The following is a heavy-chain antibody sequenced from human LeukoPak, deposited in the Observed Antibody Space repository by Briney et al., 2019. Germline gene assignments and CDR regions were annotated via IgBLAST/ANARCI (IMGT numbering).Heavy chain of an antibody. CDR2: ISASGST. J-gene: IGHJ5*02. CDR1: GVSISSYY. CDR3: ATDISWFDL. V-gene: IGHV4-4*07. Sequence: PSETLSLTCTGSGVSISSYYWSWLRQPAGKGLEWIGRISASGSTNYAPSLRSRVTMSVDASKNQFSLKRNLVTAADTAVYYCATDISWFDLWGRGTLVTVSS.